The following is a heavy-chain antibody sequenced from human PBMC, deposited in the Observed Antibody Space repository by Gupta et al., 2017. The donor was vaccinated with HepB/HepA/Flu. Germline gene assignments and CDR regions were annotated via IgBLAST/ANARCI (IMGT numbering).Heavy chain of an antibody. J-gene: IGHJ4*02. CDR3: ARHMLDRGWELHRYYFDY. CDR1: GCPISSSSYY. D-gene: IGHD1-26*01. V-gene: IGHV4-39*01. CDR2: IYYSGST. Sequence: QLQLQESGPGLVQPSATLSLTCPVSGCPISSSSYYWGWIRQPPGKGLEGIGSIYYSGSTDDNPSLKSRVTISVDTSKNQFSLKLSSVTAADTAVYYCARHMLDRGWELHRYYFDYWGQGTLVTVSS.